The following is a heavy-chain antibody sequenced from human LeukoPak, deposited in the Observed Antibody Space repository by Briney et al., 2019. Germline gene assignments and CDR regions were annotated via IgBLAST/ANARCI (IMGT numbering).Heavy chain of an antibody. V-gene: IGHV3-48*03. Sequence: PGGSLRLSCSGSGFTFSSYEMNWVRQAPGKGLEWVSYISSSGTTKYYADSVKGRFTISRDNAKNSLHLQMNSLRADDTAVYYCARDSYNGNDYYFDYWGQGTLVPVSS. CDR2: ISSSGTTK. CDR1: GFTFSSYE. D-gene: IGHD5-24*01. J-gene: IGHJ4*02. CDR3: ARDSYNGNDYYFDY.